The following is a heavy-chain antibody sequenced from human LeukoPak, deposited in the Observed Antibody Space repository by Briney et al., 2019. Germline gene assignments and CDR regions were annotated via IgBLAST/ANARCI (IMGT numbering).Heavy chain of an antibody. D-gene: IGHD3-22*01. Sequence: PGGSLRLSCAASGFSVGSYGMSWVRQAPGKGLEWVSTFSGNGEWTHYTDSVKGRFTTSRDKTKNTLYLQMNSLRAEDTAVYYCARDRVSSFYYDSSGYHDIWGQGTMVTVSS. CDR3: ARDRVSSFYYDSSGYHDI. V-gene: IGHV3-23*01. CDR2: FSGNGEWT. CDR1: GFSVGSYG. J-gene: IGHJ3*02.